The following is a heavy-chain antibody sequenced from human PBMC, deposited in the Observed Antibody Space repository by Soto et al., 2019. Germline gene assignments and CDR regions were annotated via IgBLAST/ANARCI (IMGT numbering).Heavy chain of an antibody. V-gene: IGHV3-15*06. CDR1: GFTFSNIW. CDR3: ATRWVSGGDFYY. CDR2: IQSKIEGETT. D-gene: IGHD6-13*01. J-gene: IGHJ4*02. Sequence: EVQLVESGGGLVKPGGSLRLSCAASGFTFSNIWMFWVRQAPGKGLEWVGRIQSKIEGETTNYAAPVTGRFTLSRDDSKNTLYLQMNSLKTEDTAVYYCATRWVSGGDFYYWGQGTLVAVSS.